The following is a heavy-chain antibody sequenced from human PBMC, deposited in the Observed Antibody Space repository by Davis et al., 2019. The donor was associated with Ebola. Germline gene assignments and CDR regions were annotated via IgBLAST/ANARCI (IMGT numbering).Heavy chain of an antibody. CDR2: IWGDASDK. Sequence: GESLKISCAPSGFVFSSYGMHWVHQAPGKGLEWVAGIWGDASDKFYADSVQGRFIIARDNSMDTLYLQMNRLRAEDTAVYHCARGGLPSYYFDYWGQGTLVTVSS. CDR3: ARGGLPSYYFDY. V-gene: IGHV3-33*08. D-gene: IGHD3-10*01. J-gene: IGHJ4*02. CDR1: GFVFSSYG.